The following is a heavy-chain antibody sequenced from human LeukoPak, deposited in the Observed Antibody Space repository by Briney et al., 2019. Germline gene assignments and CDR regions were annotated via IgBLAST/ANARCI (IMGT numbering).Heavy chain of an antibody. CDR1: GFTFNNYW. Sequence: GGSLRLSCAASGFTFNNYWMHWVRQAPGKGLVWVSRINYDGSSTTYADSVKGRFTISRDNAKNTLYLQMNSLRAEDTAVYYCAEDPDYYDSSGYHFDYWGQGTLVTVSS. CDR3: AEDPDYYDSSGYHFDY. V-gene: IGHV3-74*01. D-gene: IGHD3-22*01. J-gene: IGHJ4*02. CDR2: INYDGSST.